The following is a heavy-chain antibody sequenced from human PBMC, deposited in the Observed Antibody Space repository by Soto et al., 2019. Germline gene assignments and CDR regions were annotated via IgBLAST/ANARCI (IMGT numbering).Heavy chain of an antibody. CDR2: IYYSGST. CDR3: ARFSGTYYYYGMDV. D-gene: IGHD1-26*01. CDR1: GGSISSYY. Sequence: PSETLSLTCTVSGGSISSYYWGWVRQPPGKGLEWIGYIYYSGSTNYNPSLKSRVTISVDTSKNQFSLKLNSVTAADTAVYYCARFSGTYYYYGMDVWGQGTTVTVSS. J-gene: IGHJ6*02. V-gene: IGHV4-59*01.